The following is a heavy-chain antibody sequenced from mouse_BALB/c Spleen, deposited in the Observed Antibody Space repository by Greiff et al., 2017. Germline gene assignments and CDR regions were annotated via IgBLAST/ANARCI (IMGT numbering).Heavy chain of an antibody. CDR2: INPGSGGT. CDR3: ARKVDGWDY. D-gene: IGHD2-3*01. V-gene: IGHV1-54*01. J-gene: IGHJ2*01. CDR1: GYAFTNYL. Sequence: VQLQQSGAELVRPGTSVKVSCKASGYAFTNYLIEWVKQRPGQGLEWIGVINPGSGGTNYNEKFKGKATLTADKSSSTAYMQLSSLTSDDSAVYFCARKVDGWDYWGQGTTLTVSS.